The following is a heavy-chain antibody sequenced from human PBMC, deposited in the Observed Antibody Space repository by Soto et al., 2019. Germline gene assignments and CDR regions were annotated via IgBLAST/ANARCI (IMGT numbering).Heavy chain of an antibody. CDR3: ARTGYSSSWYYPSPYYFDP. Sequence: SQTLSLTCAISGDSVSSNSAAWNWIRQSPSRGLEWLGRTYYRSKWYNDYAVSVKSRITINPDTSKNQFSLQLNSVTPEDTAVYYCARTGYSSSWYYPSPYYFDPWGPGTQVTVSS. CDR1: GDSVSSNSAA. CDR2: TYYRSKWYN. V-gene: IGHV6-1*01. D-gene: IGHD6-13*01. J-gene: IGHJ5*02.